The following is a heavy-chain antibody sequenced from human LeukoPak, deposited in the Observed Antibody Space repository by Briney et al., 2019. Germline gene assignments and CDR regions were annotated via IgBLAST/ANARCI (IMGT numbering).Heavy chain of an antibody. D-gene: IGHD3-10*01. CDR1: GFSFTAHA. Sequence: GGFLRLSCVASGFSFTAHAMGWVRQAPGKGLEWVSHISGSGGSTKYSGSVKGRFIISRDNSKNTLYLQINSLGADDTAVYYCAKDKDPHSYGAGSYAPFDSWGQGTLVTVSS. J-gene: IGHJ4*02. CDR2: ISGSGGST. V-gene: IGHV3-23*01. CDR3: AKDKDPHSYGAGSYAPFDS.